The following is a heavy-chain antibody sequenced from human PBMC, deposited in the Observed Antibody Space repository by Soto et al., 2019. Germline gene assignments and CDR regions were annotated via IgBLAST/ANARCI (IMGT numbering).Heavy chain of an antibody. J-gene: IGHJ4*02. CDR1: GFTFSSYG. V-gene: IGHV3-30*18. CDR2: ISYDGSNT. Sequence: QVQLVESGGGVVQPGRSLRLSCVASGFTFSSYGMHWVRQAPGKGLEWVAIISYDGSNTYYADSVKGRFTISRDNSKKTLYLQMNILRAEDTSVYYCAKEGGLSGTYYISSSYYFDYWGQGTLVTVSS. CDR3: AKEGGLSGTYYISSSYYFDY. D-gene: IGHD1-26*01.